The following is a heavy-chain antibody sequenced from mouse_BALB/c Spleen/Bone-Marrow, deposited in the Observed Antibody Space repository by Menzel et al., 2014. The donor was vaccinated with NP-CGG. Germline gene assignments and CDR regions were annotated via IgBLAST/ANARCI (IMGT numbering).Heavy chain of an antibody. CDR2: IYTNDGST. CDR1: GYTFSNYY. CDR3: ARRAFYSVDY. Sequence: EVKVEESGGGLVKAGASLKLSCEASGYTFSNYYMSWVSQTPEQRLELVAAIYTNDGSTNYPDTVKGRSAISRDNAKNTLSLQMSSLKSEDTALYYCARRAFYSVDYWGQGTTVTVSS. V-gene: IGHV5-6-2*01. J-gene: IGHJ4*01.